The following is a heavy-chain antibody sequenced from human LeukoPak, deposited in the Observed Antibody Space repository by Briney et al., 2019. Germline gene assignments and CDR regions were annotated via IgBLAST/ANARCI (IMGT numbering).Heavy chain of an antibody. CDR2: IYYSGST. J-gene: IGHJ2*01. D-gene: IGHD3-9*01. Sequence: SQTLSLTCTVSGGSISSGGYYWSWIRQPPGKGLEWIGYIYYSGSTYYNPSLKSRVTISVDTSKNQFSLKLSSVTAADTAVYYCARAGPSYYDILTGYPKLYFDLWGRGTLVTVSS. CDR1: GGSISSGGYY. V-gene: IGHV4-31*03. CDR3: ARAGPSYYDILTGYPKLYFDL.